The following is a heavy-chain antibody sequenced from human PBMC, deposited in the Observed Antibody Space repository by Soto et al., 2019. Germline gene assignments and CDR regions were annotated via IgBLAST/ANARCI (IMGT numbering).Heavy chain of an antibody. J-gene: IGHJ4*02. CDR1: GFNLAAYT. Sequence: PEGSLRLSCSASGFNLAAYTMSWVRLTPGKGLEWVGFIRRIAYGGTTDYAASVKGRFTISRDDSRKIVYLQMSRLKIEDTAVYYCSRSLAIDFDSWGQGTLVTVSS. V-gene: IGHV3-49*04. CDR2: IRRIAYGGTT. CDR3: SRSLAIDFDS.